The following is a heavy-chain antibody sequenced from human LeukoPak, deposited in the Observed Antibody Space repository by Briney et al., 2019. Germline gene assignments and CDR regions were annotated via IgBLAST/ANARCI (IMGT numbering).Heavy chain of an antibody. J-gene: IGHJ4*02. Sequence: PGGSLRLSCTASGFTFGDYAMSWVRQAPGKGLEWVGFIRSKAYGGTTEYAASVNGRFTISRDDSKSMDYLQMNSLKTEDTAVYYCTRDQGYYYDSSGYYHYYWGQGTLVTVSS. D-gene: IGHD3-22*01. V-gene: IGHV3-49*04. CDR3: TRDQGYYYDSSGYYHYY. CDR1: GFTFGDYA. CDR2: IRSKAYGGTT.